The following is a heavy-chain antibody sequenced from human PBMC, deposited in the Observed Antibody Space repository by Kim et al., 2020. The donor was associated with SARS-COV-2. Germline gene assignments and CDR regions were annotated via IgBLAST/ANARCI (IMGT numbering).Heavy chain of an antibody. J-gene: IGHJ4*02. V-gene: IGHV3-23*01. CDR3: ASQASSAWTVPFDN. CDR1: GFYFSSYG. Sequence: GGSLRLSCVASGFYFSSYGMSWVRQAPGKGPEWVSGSSGVDGSTYHADSVKGRFTISRDNSKKTIDLQMNNLTVEDTAIYYCASQASSAWTVPFDNWGRRILLNVSS. D-gene: IGHD6-19*01. CDR2: SSGVDGST.